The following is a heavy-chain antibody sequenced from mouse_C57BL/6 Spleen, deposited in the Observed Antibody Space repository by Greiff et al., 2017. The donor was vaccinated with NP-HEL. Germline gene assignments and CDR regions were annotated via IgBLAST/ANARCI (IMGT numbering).Heavy chain of an antibody. Sequence: VQLQQSGAELARPGASVKMSCKASGYTFTSYTMHWVKQRPGQGLEWIGYINPSSGYTKYNQKFKDKATLTADKSSSKAYMQLSSLTSEDSAVDYCASEYYGYDVRGAMDYWGQGTSVTVSS. D-gene: IGHD2-2*01. CDR2: INPSSGYT. CDR3: ASEYYGYDVRGAMDY. V-gene: IGHV1-4*01. J-gene: IGHJ4*01. CDR1: GYTFTSYT.